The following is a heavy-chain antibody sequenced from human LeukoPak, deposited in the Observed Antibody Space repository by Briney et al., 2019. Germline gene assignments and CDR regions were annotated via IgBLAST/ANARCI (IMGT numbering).Heavy chain of an antibody. CDR1: GDSISSGDYY. J-gene: IGHJ3*02. CDR3: ACLTTADAFDI. CDR2: ISSSGST. D-gene: IGHD3-22*01. V-gene: IGHV4-61*02. Sequence: SETLSLTCTVSGDSISSGDYYWSWIRQPAGKGLEWIGRISSSGSTNYNPSLKSRVTISVDTSKNQFSLKLSSVTAADTAVYYCACLTTADAFDIWGQGTMVTVSS.